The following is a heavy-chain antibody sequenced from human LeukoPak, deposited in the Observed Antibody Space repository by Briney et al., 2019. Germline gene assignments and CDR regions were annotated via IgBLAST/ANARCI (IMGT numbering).Heavy chain of an antibody. Sequence: SETLSLTCAVYGGSFSGYYWSWIRQPPGKGLEWIGEINHSGSTNYNPSLKSRVTISVDTSKNQFSLKLSSVTAADTAVYYCARGGDIVVVVAATSGYYFDYWGQGTLVTVSS. CDR1: GGSFSGYY. D-gene: IGHD2-15*01. CDR3: ARGGDIVVVVAATSGYYFDY. V-gene: IGHV4-34*01. J-gene: IGHJ4*02. CDR2: INHSGST.